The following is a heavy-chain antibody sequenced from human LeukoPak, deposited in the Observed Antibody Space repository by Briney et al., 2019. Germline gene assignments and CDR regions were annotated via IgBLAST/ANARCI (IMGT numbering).Heavy chain of an antibody. J-gene: IGHJ4*02. D-gene: IGHD6-19*01. CDR1: GFTFSNYG. CDR3: AKDGGSGWYVGSDY. Sequence: GGSLRLSCVASGFTFSNYGMHWVRQAPAKGLEWVAVIWYDGSNKYYADSVKGRFTISRGNSKNTLYLQMNSLRAEDTAVYYCAKDGGSGWYVGSDYWGQGTLVTVSS. CDR2: IWYDGSNK. V-gene: IGHV3-33*06.